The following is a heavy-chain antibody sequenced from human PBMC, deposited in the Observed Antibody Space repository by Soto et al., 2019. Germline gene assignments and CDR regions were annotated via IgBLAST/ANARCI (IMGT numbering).Heavy chain of an antibody. J-gene: IGHJ6*02. Sequence: SETLSLTCTVSGGSISSGGYSWTWIRQSPGKGLEWIGYTYQSGSAYYNPSLKSRVTISVDRSKNQFSLNLTSVTAADTAVYYCARDYYGMDVWGQGTTVTAP. CDR1: GGSISSGGYS. V-gene: IGHV4-30-2*06. CDR2: TYQSGSA. CDR3: ARDYYGMDV.